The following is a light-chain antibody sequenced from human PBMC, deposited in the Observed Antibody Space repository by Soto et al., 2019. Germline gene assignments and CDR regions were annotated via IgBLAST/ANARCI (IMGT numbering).Light chain of an antibody. CDR1: QTISTY. CDR3: QKSYSIPYT. V-gene: IGKV1-39*01. CDR2: GAS. Sequence: DIQMTQSPSSLSASVGDRVTITCRASQTISTYLNWYQQIPGKAPKLLIYGASNLQNGVPSRFSGSEHGTDFTLTISTLQPEDFATYYYQKSYSIPYTFGQGIKLDIK. J-gene: IGKJ2*01.